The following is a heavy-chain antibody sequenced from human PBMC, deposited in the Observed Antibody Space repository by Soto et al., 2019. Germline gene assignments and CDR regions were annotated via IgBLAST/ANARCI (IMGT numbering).Heavy chain of an antibody. CDR2: FDPEDGET. CDR1: GYTLTELS. CDR3: ATGFQVVVAATRDYFDY. J-gene: IGHJ4*02. V-gene: IGHV1-24*01. Sequence: APVKVSCKVSGYTLTELSMHWVRQAPGKGLEWMGGFDPEDGETIYAQKFQGGVTMTEDTSTDTAYMELSSLRSEDTAVYYCATGFQVVVAATRDYFDYWGQGXLVTVSS. D-gene: IGHD2-15*01.